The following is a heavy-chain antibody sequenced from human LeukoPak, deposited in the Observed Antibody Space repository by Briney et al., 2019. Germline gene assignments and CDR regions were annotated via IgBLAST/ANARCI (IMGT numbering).Heavy chain of an antibody. V-gene: IGHV3-7*01. CDR1: GFTFSSYW. D-gene: IGHD4-11*01. Sequence: SGGSLRLSCAASGFTFSSYWMSWVRQAPGKGLEWVANIKQDGSEKYYVDSVKGRFTISRDNAKNSLYLQMNSLRAEDTAVYYCARDNSNPRDYYYYGMDVWGQGTTVTVSS. CDR2: IKQDGSEK. J-gene: IGHJ6*02. CDR3: ARDNSNPRDYYYYGMDV.